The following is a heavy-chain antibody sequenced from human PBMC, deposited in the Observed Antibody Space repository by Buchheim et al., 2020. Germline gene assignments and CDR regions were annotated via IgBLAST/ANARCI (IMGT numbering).Heavy chain of an antibody. CDR3: ARDPYYSRFLDF. CDR1: GFTFSSYG. V-gene: IGHV3-33*08. D-gene: IGHD3-10*01. J-gene: IGHJ4*02. Sequence: QVQLVESGGGVVQPGRSLRLSCAASGFTFSSYGMHWVRQAPGKGLEWVAVIWYDGSNKYYADSVKGRFTISRDNSKNTLYLQMSRLRADDTVVYYGARDPYYSRFLDFWGQGAL. CDR2: IWYDGSNK.